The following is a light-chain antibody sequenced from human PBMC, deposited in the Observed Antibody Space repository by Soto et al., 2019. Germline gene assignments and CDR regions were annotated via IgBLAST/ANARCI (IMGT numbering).Light chain of an antibody. CDR2: GAS. CDR3: QHYNNWPPWT. V-gene: IGKV3-15*01. CDR1: QSVSSN. Sequence: EIVMTQSPATLSVSPGERATLSCRASQSVSSNLAWYQQKPGQAPRLLIYGASTMATGIPVRFSGSGSGTDFTLTISSLQSEDFAVYYCQHYNNWPPWTFGQGTKVEIK. J-gene: IGKJ1*01.